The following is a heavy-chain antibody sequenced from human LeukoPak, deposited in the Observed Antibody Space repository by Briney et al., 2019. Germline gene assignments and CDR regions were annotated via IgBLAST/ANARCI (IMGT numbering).Heavy chain of an antibody. CDR2: INHSGST. V-gene: IGHV4-34*01. D-gene: IGHD6-25*01. CDR1: GGSFSGYY. J-gene: IGHJ4*02. CDR3: ARQYSSALGSDFDY. Sequence: SETLSLTCAVYGGSFSGYYWSWIRQPPGKGLEWIGEINHSGSTNYNPSLKSRVTISVDTSKNQFSLELSSVTAADTAVYYCARQYSSALGSDFDYWGQGTLVTVSS.